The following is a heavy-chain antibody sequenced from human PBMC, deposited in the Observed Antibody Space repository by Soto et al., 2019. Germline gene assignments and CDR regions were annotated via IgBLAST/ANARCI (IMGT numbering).Heavy chain of an antibody. V-gene: IGHV3-30*18. CDR2: ISYDGSNK. D-gene: IGHD3-10*01. Sequence: ESGGGVVQPGRSLRLSCAASGFTFSSYGMHWVRQAPGKGLEWVAVISYDGSNKYYADSVKGRFTISRDNSKNTLYLQMNSLRAEDTAVYYCAKDGSGSYYNFDYWGQGTLVTVSS. CDR1: GFTFSSYG. CDR3: AKDGSGSYYNFDY. J-gene: IGHJ4*02.